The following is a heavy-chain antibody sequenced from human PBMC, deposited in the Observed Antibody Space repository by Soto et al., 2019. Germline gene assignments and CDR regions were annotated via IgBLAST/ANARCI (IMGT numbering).Heavy chain of an antibody. Sequence: ASVKVSCKASGYTFTTYALHWVRQAPGQRLEWMGWINAGSADIKYSQKFQGRVTITRDTSASTVYMELSSLRSEDTAVYYCAKVCRRGYSYGLFDYWGQGTPVTVSS. CDR2: INAGSADI. D-gene: IGHD5-18*01. J-gene: IGHJ4*02. V-gene: IGHV1-3*01. CDR3: AKVCRRGYSYGLFDY. CDR1: GYTFTTYA.